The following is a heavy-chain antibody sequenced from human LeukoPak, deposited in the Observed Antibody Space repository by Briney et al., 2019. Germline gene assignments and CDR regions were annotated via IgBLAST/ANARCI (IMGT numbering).Heavy chain of an antibody. CDR1: GFPYSSHA. D-gene: IGHD3-16*01. CDR3: ANEIRPNDY. J-gene: IGHJ4*02. V-gene: IGHV3-23*05. CDR2: IDISGGAT. Sequence: GGSLRLSCVASGFPYSSHAMCWLRQAPGKGLEWVSSIDISGGATWYADSVRGRFTISRDNSKNTLYLQMTSLRVEDTALYYCANEIRPNDYWGQGTLVSVSS.